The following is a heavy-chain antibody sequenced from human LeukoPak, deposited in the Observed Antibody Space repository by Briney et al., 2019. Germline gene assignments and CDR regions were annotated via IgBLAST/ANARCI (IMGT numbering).Heavy chain of an antibody. CDR1: GFTFSSYA. J-gene: IGHJ4*02. CDR3: AGDYFGSGSYV. CDR2: IYSSGST. D-gene: IGHD3-10*01. Sequence: GGPLRLSCAASGFTFSSYAMSWVRQAPGKGLEWVSVIYSSGSTFYADSVQGRFTISRDNSKNTLYLQMNSLRVEDTAVYYCAGDYFGSGSYVWGQGTLVTVSS. V-gene: IGHV3-23*05.